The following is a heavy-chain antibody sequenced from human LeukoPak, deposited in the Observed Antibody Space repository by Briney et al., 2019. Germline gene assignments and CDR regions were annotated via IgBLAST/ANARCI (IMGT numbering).Heavy chain of an antibody. CDR2: IYCSGST. D-gene: IGHD3-10*01. Sequence: PSETLSLTCTVSGGSISSYYWSWIRQPPGKGLEWIGYIYCSGSTNYNPSLKSRVTISVDTSKNQFSLKLSSVTAADTAVYYCARDSDYGSGSYLLDYWGQGTLVTVSS. J-gene: IGHJ4*02. V-gene: IGHV4-59*01. CDR3: ARDSDYGSGSYLLDY. CDR1: GGSISSYY.